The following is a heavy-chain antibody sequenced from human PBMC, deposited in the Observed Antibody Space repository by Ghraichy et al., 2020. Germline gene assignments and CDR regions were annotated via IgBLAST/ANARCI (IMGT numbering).Heavy chain of an antibody. Sequence: GESLNISCAASGFTFSSYWMSWVRQAPGKGLEWVANINEDASEKYYVDSVNGRFTISRDNAKNSLYLQMNILRAEDTAVYYCARRSGDPFDYWGQGTLVAVSS. CDR3: ARRSGDPFDY. CDR1: GFTFSSYW. V-gene: IGHV3-7*01. D-gene: IGHD4-17*01. CDR2: INEDASEK. J-gene: IGHJ4*02.